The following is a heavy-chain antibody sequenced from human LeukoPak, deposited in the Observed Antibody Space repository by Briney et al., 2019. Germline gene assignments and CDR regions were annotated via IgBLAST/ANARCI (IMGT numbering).Heavy chain of an antibody. CDR1: GHSISSAYY. D-gene: IGHD2-2*01. J-gene: IGHJ6*04. CDR3: ARLGYCSSTSCYPDV. CDR2: VHQSGSN. V-gene: IGHV4-38-2*02. Sequence: PSETLSLTCTVSGHSISSAYYWGWIRQPPGKGLEWIGSVHQSGSNSYNPSLKSRVTISLDTSNNQVSLNLRFVTAADTAVYYCARLGYCSSTSCYPDVWGKGSTVTVSS.